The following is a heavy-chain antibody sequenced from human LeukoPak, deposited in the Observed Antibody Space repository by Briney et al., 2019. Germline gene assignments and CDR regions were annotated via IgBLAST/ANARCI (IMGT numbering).Heavy chain of an antibody. V-gene: IGHV3-9*01. Sequence: GGSLRLPCAASGFTFDDYAMHWVRQAPGKGLEWVSGISWNSGSIGYADSVKGRFTISRDNAKNSLYLQMTSLRAEDTALYYCAKEYLGFDPWGQGTLVTVSS. CDR3: AKEYLGFDP. CDR2: ISWNSGSI. J-gene: IGHJ5*02. CDR1: GFTFDDYA.